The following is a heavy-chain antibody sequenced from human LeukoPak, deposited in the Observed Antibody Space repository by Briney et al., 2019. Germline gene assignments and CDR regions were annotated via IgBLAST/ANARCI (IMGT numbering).Heavy chain of an antibody. CDR1: GGSISRSSYY. CDR3: ARDQRYSSGWEVRWFDP. CDR2: IYYRGST. Sequence: SETLSLTCTVSGGSISRSSYYWGWIRQTPGKGLEWIGSIYYRGSTYYKSSLKSRVTISVDTSKNQFSLKLSSVTAADTAVYYCARDQRYSSGWEVRWFDPWGQGTLVTVSS. D-gene: IGHD6-19*01. V-gene: IGHV4-39*07. J-gene: IGHJ5*02.